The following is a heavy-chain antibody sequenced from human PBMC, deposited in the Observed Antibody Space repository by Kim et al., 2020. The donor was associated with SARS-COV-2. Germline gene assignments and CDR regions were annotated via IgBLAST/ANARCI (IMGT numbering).Heavy chain of an antibody. D-gene: IGHD3-16*02. CDR2: A. Sequence: ANYAQKFQGRFTIPADESTSTAYMELSSLSSEDTALYYCARTTNSYGFLNFWGQGTLVTVSA. V-gene: IGHV1-69*01. J-gene: IGHJ4*02. CDR3: ARTTNSYGFLNF.